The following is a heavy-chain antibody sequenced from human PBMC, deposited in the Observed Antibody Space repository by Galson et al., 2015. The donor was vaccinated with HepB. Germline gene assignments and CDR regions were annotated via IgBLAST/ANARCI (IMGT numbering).Heavy chain of an antibody. CDR3: AKDSGIVGATGWFDP. D-gene: IGHD1-26*01. CDR1: GFTFSSYD. Sequence: SLRLSCAASGFTFSSYDMHWVRQAPGKGLEWVAFIRYDGSNKYYADSVKGRFTISRDSSKNTLYLQMNSLRAEDTAVYYCAKDSGIVGATGWFDPWGQGTLVTVSS. J-gene: IGHJ5*02. CDR2: IRYDGSNK. V-gene: IGHV3-30*02.